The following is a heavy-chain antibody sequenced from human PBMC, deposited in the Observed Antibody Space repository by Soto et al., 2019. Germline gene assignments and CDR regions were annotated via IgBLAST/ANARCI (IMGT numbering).Heavy chain of an antibody. J-gene: IGHJ4*02. CDR3: ARARSSGWYGY. CDR1: GYTLTSYG. CDR2: ISAYNGNT. D-gene: IGHD6-19*01. V-gene: IGHV1-18*04. Sequence: ASVKVSCKASGYTLTSYGISWVRQAPGQGLEWMGWISAYNGNTNYAQKFQGRVTMNRDTSISTAYMELSRLRSDDTAVYYYARARSSGWYGYWGQGTLVTVSS.